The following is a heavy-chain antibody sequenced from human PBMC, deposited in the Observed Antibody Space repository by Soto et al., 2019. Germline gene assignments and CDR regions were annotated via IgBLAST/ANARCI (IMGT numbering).Heavy chain of an antibody. CDR1: GGSISIGGYY. D-gene: IGHD3-9*01. V-gene: IGHV4-31*03. J-gene: IGHJ4*02. CDR2: IYYSGTT. CDR3: ARARYDILTGHHYFDY. Sequence: SETLSLTCIVSGGSISIGGYYWSWIRQHPGKGLEWIGYIYYSGTTYYNPSLRSRTTISVDTSKNQFSLRLNSVSAADTAVYYCARARYDILTGHHYFDYWGQGTLVTVSS.